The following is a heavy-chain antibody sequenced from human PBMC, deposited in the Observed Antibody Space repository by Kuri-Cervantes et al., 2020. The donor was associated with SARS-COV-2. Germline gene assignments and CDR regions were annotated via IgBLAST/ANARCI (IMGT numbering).Heavy chain of an antibody. V-gene: IGHV2-70*04. J-gene: IGHJ4*02. CDR1: GFSLSTSGMR. Sequence: SGPTLVHPPQPLTPNCTFSGFSLSTSGMRVSWIRQPPGKVREWLASIDWDDDKFYSTSLKTRLTISKDTSKNQVVRTMTNMDPVDTATYYWARIFTGGWYVDYWGQGTLVTVSS. CDR2: IDWDDDK. D-gene: IGHD6-19*01. CDR3: ARIFTGGWYVDY.